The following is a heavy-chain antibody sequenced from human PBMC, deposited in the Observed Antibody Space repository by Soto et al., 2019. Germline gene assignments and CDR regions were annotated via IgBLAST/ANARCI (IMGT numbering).Heavy chain of an antibody. V-gene: IGHV4-39*01. CDR2: IYYSGST. J-gene: IGHJ6*02. CDR3: ARQGYDFWSGYPLYYYYGMDV. CDR1: GFTFSSYSMN. Sequence: PGGSLRLSCAASGFTFSSYSMNWVRQPPGKGLEWIGSIYYSGSTYYNPSLKSRVTISVDTSKNQFSLKLSSVPAADTAVYYCARQGYDFWSGYPLYYYYGMDVWGQGTTVTVSS. D-gene: IGHD3-3*01.